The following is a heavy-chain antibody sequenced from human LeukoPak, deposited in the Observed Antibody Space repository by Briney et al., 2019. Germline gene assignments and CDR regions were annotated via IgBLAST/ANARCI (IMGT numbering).Heavy chain of an antibody. CDR1: GVSFNNFA. V-gene: IGHV3-23*01. Sequence: GGSLRLSCAASGVSFNNFAMSWVRHTPGKGLDWVSAISAAGSGAYYADSANGRFTISRDNSKNTLYLQMNSLRAEDTAIYYCAKDIGYNFFYYFDYWGQGTLVTVSS. J-gene: IGHJ4*02. CDR3: AKDIGYNFFYYFDY. D-gene: IGHD1-1*01. CDR2: ISAAGSGA.